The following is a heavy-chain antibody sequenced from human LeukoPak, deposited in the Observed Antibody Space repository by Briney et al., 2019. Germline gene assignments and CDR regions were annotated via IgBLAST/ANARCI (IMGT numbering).Heavy chain of an antibody. CDR1: GFTFSRHS. Sequence: GGSLRLSCAASGFTFSRHSMNWVRQAPGKGLEWVSSISSSSIYIYYADSVKGRFTISRDNAKNSLYLQMNNLRAEDTAVYYCAKDDNYIRFLSWGQGTLVTVSS. V-gene: IGHV3-21*01. J-gene: IGHJ5*02. CDR2: ISSSSIYI. CDR3: AKDDNYIRFLS. D-gene: IGHD3-16*01.